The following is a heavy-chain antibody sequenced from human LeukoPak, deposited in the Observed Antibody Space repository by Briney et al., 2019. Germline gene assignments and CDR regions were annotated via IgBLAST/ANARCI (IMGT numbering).Heavy chain of an antibody. CDR2: ISAYNGNT. J-gene: IGHJ6*02. Sequence: GASVKVSCKASGYTFTSYGISWVRQAPGQGLEWMGWISAYNGNTNYAQKLQGRVTMTTDTSTSTAYMELRSLRPDDTAVYYCARTHSSGWPYYYYGMDVWGQGTTVTVSS. D-gene: IGHD6-19*01. CDR3: ARTHSSGWPYYYYGMDV. CDR1: GYTFTSYG. V-gene: IGHV1-18*01.